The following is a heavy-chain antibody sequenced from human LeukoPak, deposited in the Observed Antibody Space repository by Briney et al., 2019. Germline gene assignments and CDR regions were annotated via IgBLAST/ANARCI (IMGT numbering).Heavy chain of an antibody. CDR3: ARVLGSGSYYYYNMDV. CDR2: IYYSGRT. J-gene: IGHJ6*03. CDR1: GGSISTSSFY. D-gene: IGHD3-10*01. V-gene: IGHV4-39*01. Sequence: PSETLSLTCTVSGGSISTSSFYWGWIRQPPGKGLEWIGSIYYSGRTYYNLSLKSRVTISGDTSKNQVSLKLTSVTAADTAVYYCARVLGSGSYYYYNMDVWGKGTTVTVSS.